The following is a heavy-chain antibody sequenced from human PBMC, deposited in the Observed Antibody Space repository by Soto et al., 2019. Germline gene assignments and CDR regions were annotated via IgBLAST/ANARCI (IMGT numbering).Heavy chain of an antibody. V-gene: IGHV4-59*01. Sequence: QVQLQESGPGLVKPSETLSLTCTVSGGSISSYYWSWIRQPPGKGLEWIGYIYYSGSTNYNPSLKSRVTIPVDTSKNQFSLKLSSVTAADTAVYYCARVAPWIQLWAPDYWGQGTLVPVSS. CDR2: IYYSGST. D-gene: IGHD5-18*01. J-gene: IGHJ4*02. CDR1: GGSISSYY. CDR3: ARVAPWIQLWAPDY.